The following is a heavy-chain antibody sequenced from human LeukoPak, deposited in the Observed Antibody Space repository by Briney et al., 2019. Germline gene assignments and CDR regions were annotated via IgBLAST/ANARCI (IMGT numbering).Heavy chain of an antibody. CDR2: IYYSGST. J-gene: IGHJ4*02. CDR3: AATSPHLLRYFDWLPGVIDY. Sequence: SETLSLTCTVSGGSISSYYWSWIRRPPGKGLEWIGYIYYSGSTNYNPSLKSRVTISVDTSKNQFSLKLSSVTAADTAVYYCAATSPHLLRYFDWLPGVIDYWGQGTLVTVSS. V-gene: IGHV4-59*01. CDR1: GGSISSYY. D-gene: IGHD3-9*01.